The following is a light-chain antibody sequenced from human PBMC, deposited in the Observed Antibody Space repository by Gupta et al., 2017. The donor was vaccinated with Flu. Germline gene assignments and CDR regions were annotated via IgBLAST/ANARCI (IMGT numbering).Light chain of an antibody. CDR2: GNN. V-gene: IGLV1-40*01. CDR1: SSNIGAGYD. J-gene: IGLJ3*02. CDR3: QSYDSTPRGPNWV. Sequence: QSILTQPPSVSGAPGQRVTISCTGSSSNIGAGYDTHWYQQLPGTAPKLLIYGNNNRPSGVPDRFSGSTSGTSASLAITGLQPEEEADYYCQSYDSTPRGPNWVFGGGTKLTVL.